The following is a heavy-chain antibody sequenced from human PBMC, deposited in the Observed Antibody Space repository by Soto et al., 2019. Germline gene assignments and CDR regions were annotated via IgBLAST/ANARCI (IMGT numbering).Heavy chain of an antibody. D-gene: IGHD2-15*01. J-gene: IGHJ4*02. CDR1: GVSFSDCG. V-gene: IGHV3-30*18. Sequence: GGFLRLCWGASGVSFSDCGMHWVRQAPGKGLEWVAAISSDGSDKYYSESVKGRFTISRDNSKNTLFLQMNSLRVEDTAVYYCVKGSEVARQELDYWGQGTLVTVSS. CDR2: ISSDGSDK. CDR3: VKGSEVARQELDY.